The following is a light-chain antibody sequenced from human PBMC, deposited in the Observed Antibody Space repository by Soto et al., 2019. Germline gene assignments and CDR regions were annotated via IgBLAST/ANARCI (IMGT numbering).Light chain of an antibody. J-gene: IGKJ5*01. Sequence: EIVMTQSPATLSVSPGERATLSCRASQSVSNRLVAWYHQNPGQAPRLLIHGGSTRATGIPGRFSGSGSGTEFTLTISSLQSEDFAVYYCQQYNSWPLTFGQGTRLEIK. CDR1: QSVSNR. V-gene: IGKV3-15*01. CDR3: QQYNSWPLT. CDR2: GGS.